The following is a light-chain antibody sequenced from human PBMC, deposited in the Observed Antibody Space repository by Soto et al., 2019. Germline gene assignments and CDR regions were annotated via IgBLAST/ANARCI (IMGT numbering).Light chain of an antibody. CDR3: QTWGTGPWV. Sequence: QAVVTQSPSASASLGASVKLTCTLSSGHSSYAIAWHQQQPEKGPRYLMKLNIDGSHSKGDGIPDRFSGSSSGAERYLTISSLQSEDEADYYCQTWGTGPWVFGGGTKLTVL. CDR1: SGHSSYA. J-gene: IGLJ3*02. V-gene: IGLV4-69*01. CDR2: LNIDGSH.